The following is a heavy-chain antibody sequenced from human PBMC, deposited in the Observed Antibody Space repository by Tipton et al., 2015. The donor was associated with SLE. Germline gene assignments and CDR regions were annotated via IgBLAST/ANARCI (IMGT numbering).Heavy chain of an antibody. Sequence: LTCTVSGGSISSYYWSWIRQPPGKGLEWIGYIYYSGNTNYNPSLKSRVTISVDTSKNQFSLKLSSVTAADTAVYYCARERGGDSGTYGHFDYWGQGTLVTVSS. D-gene: IGHD1-26*01. CDR3: ARERGGDSGTYGHFDY. CDR2: IYYSGNT. J-gene: IGHJ4*02. CDR1: GGSISSYY. V-gene: IGHV4-59*01.